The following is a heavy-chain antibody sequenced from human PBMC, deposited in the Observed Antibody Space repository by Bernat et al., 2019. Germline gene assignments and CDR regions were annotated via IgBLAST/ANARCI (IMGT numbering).Heavy chain of an antibody. D-gene: IGHD6-25*01. V-gene: IGHV3-7*01. J-gene: IGHJ4*02. CDR2: IKQDGSEK. Sequence: EVQLVESGGGLVQPGGSLRLSCAASGFTFSSYWMSWVRQAPGKGLEWVANIKQDGSEKYYVDSVKGRFTISRDNAKNSLYLQMNSLRAEDTAVYYCARESGYGVLSAHFDYWGQGTLVTVSS. CDR3: ARESGYGVLSAHFDY. CDR1: GFTFSSYW.